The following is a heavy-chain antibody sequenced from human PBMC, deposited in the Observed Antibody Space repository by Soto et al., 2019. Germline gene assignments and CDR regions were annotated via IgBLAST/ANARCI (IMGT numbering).Heavy chain of an antibody. CDR3: ARGPEQLAFDY. D-gene: IGHD6-6*01. J-gene: IGHJ4*02. CDR2: IIPIFGTA. V-gene: IGHV1-69*13. CDR1: GGTFSSYA. Sequence: WASVKVSCKASGGTFSSYAISWVRQAPGQGLEWMGGIIPIFGTANYAQKFQGRVTITADESTSTAYMELSSLRSEDTAVYYCARGPEQLAFDYWGQGTLVTVSS.